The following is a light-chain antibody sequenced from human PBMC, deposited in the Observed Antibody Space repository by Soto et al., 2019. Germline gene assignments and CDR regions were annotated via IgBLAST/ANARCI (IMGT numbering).Light chain of an antibody. CDR3: QQRSNWPLT. Sequence: EIVLTQSPATLSLSPGERATLSCRASQSVSSYLAWYQQKPGQAPRLLIYGASKRAIGLPARFSGSGSGTDFTLTISSLEPEDFAVYYCQQRSNWPLTFGPGTKVDIK. J-gene: IGKJ3*01. CDR2: GAS. V-gene: IGKV3-11*01. CDR1: QSVSSY.